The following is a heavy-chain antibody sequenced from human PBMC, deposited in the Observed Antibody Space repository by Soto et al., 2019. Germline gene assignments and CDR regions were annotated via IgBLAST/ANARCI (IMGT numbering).Heavy chain of an antibody. CDR2: IYPGDSDT. Sequence: GESLKISCKGSGYSFTTYWIGSVRQMPGKGLEWMGIIYPGDSDTRYSPSFQGQVTISADKSISTAYLQWSSQKASDTAMYYCARMQYNSGRDAFDIWGQGTTVTVSS. D-gene: IGHD6-19*01. J-gene: IGHJ3*02. CDR1: GYSFTTYW. V-gene: IGHV5-51*01. CDR3: ARMQYNSGRDAFDI.